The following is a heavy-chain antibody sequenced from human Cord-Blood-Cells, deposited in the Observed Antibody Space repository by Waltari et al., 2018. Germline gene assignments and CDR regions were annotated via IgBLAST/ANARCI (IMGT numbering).Heavy chain of an antibody. CDR1: GGSFSGYY. Sequence: QVQLQQWGAGLLKPSETLSLTCAVYGGSFSGYYWSWIRQPPGKGLEWIGEINHSGSTHYNPSLKSRVTISVDTSKNQFSRKLSSVTAADTAVYYCARGRDIVVVPAAMDWFDPWGQGTLVTVSS. CDR3: ARGRDIVVVPAAMDWFDP. V-gene: IGHV4-34*01. D-gene: IGHD2-2*01. CDR2: INHSGST. J-gene: IGHJ5*02.